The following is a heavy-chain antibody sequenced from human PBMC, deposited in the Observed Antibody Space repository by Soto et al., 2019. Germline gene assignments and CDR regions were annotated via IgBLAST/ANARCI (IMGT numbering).Heavy chain of an antibody. CDR2: ISYDGSNK. Sequence: PGGSLRLSCAASGFTFSSYGMHWVRQAPGKGLEWVAVISYDGSNKYYADSVKGRFTISRDNSKNTLYLQMNSLRAEDTAMYYCAAAGTGTYYYYGMDVWGQGTTVTVSS. CDR1: GFTFSSYG. CDR3: AAAGTGTYYYYGMDV. V-gene: IGHV3-30*03. D-gene: IGHD6-13*01. J-gene: IGHJ6*02.